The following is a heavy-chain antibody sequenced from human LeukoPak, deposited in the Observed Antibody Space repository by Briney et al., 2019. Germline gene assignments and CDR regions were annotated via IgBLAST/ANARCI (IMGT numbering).Heavy chain of an antibody. CDR1: VFTFSSYP. V-gene: IGHV3-7*01. Sequence: GGSLRLSCAASVFTFSSYPMSWVRQAPGKGLELVTNKKQDRSEKYYVDSVKGRFTISRDNAKNSLYLQMNSLRAEDTAVYYCARLREIPVFGVVTKSTSYFDYWGQGTLVTVSS. CDR3: ARLREIPVFGVVTKSTSYFDY. J-gene: IGHJ4*02. D-gene: IGHD3-3*01. CDR2: KKQDRSEK.